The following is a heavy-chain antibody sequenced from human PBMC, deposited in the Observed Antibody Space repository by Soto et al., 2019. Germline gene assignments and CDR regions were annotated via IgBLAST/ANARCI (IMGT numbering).Heavy chain of an antibody. CDR2: ISGSGGST. CDR3: AAGGDIVAAMAAFDI. V-gene: IGHV3-23*01. J-gene: IGHJ3*02. CDR1: GFTFSSYA. Sequence: EVQLLESGGGLVQPGGSLRLSCAASGFTFSSYAMSWVRQAPGKGLEWVSAISGSGGSTYYADSVKGRFTISRDNSKNTLYLQMTGLRAEDRAVYYCAAGGDIVAAMAAFDIWGQGTTVTVSS. D-gene: IGHD5-12*01.